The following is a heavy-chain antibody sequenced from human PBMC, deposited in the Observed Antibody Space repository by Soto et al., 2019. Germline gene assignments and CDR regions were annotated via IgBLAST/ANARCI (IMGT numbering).Heavy chain of an antibody. CDR2: INPSGGST. Sequence: ASVKVFCKASGYTFTSYYMHWVRQAPGQGLEWMGIINPSGGSTSYAQKFQGRVTMTRDTSTSTVYMELSSLRSEDTAVYYCASSPLRESGAAPDDYYYYGMDVWGQGTTVTVS. V-gene: IGHV1-46*01. J-gene: IGHJ6*02. CDR1: GYTFTSYY. D-gene: IGHD2-15*01. CDR3: ASSPLRESGAAPDDYYYYGMDV.